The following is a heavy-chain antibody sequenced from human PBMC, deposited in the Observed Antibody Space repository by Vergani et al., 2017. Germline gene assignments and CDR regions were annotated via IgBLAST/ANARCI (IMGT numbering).Heavy chain of an antibody. J-gene: IGHJ6*04. V-gene: IGHV1-18*04. CDR3: AREPGTIFGVVIVGWDYYGMDV. CDR2: ISAYNGNT. Sequence: QVQLVQSGAEVKKPGASVKVSCKASGYTFTSYGISWVRQAPGQGLEWMGWISAYNGNTNYAQKLQGRVTMTTDTSTSTAYMELRSLRSDDTAVYYCAREPGTIFGVVIVGWDYYGMDVWGEGSTVTVSS. D-gene: IGHD3-3*01. CDR1: GYTFTSYG.